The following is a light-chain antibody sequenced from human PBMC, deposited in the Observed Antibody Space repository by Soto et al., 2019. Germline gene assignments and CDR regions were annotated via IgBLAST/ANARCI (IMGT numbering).Light chain of an antibody. V-gene: IGKV3-15*01. J-gene: IGKJ4*01. Sequence: EIVMTQSPATLSVSPGERATLSCRASQSVSSNLAWYQQKPGQAPRLLIYGASTRATGIPARFSGSGSGTEFTLTISSLQSEDFAVYYCQHYNNSLPGLTFGGGTKVEIK. CDR1: QSVSSN. CDR2: GAS. CDR3: QHYNNSLPGLT.